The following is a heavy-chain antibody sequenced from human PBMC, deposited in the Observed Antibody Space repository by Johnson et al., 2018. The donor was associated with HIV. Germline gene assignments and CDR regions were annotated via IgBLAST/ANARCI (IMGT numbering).Heavy chain of an antibody. J-gene: IGHJ3*01. CDR2: MYSGGST. D-gene: IGHD3-10*01. V-gene: IGHV3-66*01. Sequence: VQLVESGGGVLRPGGSLRLSCEGFGFMFEDYGLNWVRQAPGKGLEWVSVMYSGGSTYYADSVKGRFTISRDNSKNTLYLQMYSLRAEDTAVYYCARGQMVRGVTHAFHVWGQGTVVTVSS. CDR3: ARGQMVRGVTHAFHV. CDR1: GFMFEDYG.